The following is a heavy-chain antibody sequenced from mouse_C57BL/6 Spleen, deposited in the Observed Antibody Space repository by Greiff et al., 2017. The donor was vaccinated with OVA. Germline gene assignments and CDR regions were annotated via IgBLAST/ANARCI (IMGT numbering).Heavy chain of an antibody. CDR1: GFTFSSYG. V-gene: IGHV5-6*01. CDR3: ARHGTTALDY. D-gene: IGHD1-2*01. J-gene: IGHJ2*01. CDR2: ISSGGSYT. Sequence: EVQRVESGGDLVKPGGSLKLSCAASGFTFSSYGMSWVRQTPDKRLEWVATISSGGSYTYYPDSVKGRFTISRDNAKNTLYLQMSSLKSEDTAMYYCARHGTTALDYWGQGTTLTVSS.